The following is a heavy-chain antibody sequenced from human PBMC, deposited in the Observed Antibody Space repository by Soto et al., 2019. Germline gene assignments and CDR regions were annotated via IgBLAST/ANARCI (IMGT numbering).Heavy chain of an antibody. D-gene: IGHD3-3*01. V-gene: IGHV5-51*01. CDR3: ARQGRATLSGVLSGYDFPDAVDV. J-gene: IGHJ3*01. CDR1: GYSFTSYW. Sequence: PGESLKISCRGSGYSFTSYWIAWVRQMPGKGLEWMGIIYPDDSDTTYSPSFQGQVTISADKSINTAYLQWSSLKASDTAMHFCARQGRATLSGVLSGYDFPDAVDVWGQGTMVTVSS. CDR2: IYPDDSDT.